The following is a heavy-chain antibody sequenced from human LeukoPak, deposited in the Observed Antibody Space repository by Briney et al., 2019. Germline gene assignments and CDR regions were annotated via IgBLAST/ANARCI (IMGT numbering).Heavy chain of an antibody. CDR1: GGSISSSDYY. D-gene: IGHD2-21*02. V-gene: IGHV4-39*01. CDR3: ARRVTWFDP. J-gene: IGHJ5*02. CDR2: IYYSGST. Sequence: PSETLSRTCTVSGGSISSSDYYWGWIRQPPGKGLEWIGSIYYSGSTYYNPSLKSRVTISVDTSKNQFSLKLNSVTAADTAVYYCARRVTWFDPWGQGTLVTVSS.